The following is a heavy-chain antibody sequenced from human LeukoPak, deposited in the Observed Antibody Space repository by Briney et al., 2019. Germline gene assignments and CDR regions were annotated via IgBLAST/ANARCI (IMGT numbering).Heavy chain of an antibody. J-gene: IGHJ6*03. CDR1: GFTFSDHY. CDR3: AREGIGRYYYYYYMDV. Sequence: GGSLRLSCATSGFTFSDHYMTWIRQAPGKGLETVSYIYNGGDTIYYADSVRGRFTISRDNAESSLYLQMNSLRAEDTAVYYCAREGIGRYYYYYYMDVWGKGTTVTISS. CDR2: IYNGGDTI. D-gene: IGHD1-1*01. V-gene: IGHV3-11*04.